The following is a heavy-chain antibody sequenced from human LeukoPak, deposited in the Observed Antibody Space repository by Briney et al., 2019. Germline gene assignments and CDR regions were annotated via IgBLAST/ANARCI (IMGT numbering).Heavy chain of an antibody. J-gene: IGHJ3*02. D-gene: IGHD5-12*01. CDR2: ISSSSSYI. CDR1: GFTFSSYS. V-gene: IGHV3-21*01. CDR3: ARVYGLGYAGGFDI. Sequence: GGSLRLSCAASGFTFSSYSMNWVRQAPGKGLEWVSSISSSSSYIYYADSVKGRFTISRDNAKNSLYLQMNSLRAEDTAVYYCARVYGLGYAGGFDIWGQGTAVTVSS.